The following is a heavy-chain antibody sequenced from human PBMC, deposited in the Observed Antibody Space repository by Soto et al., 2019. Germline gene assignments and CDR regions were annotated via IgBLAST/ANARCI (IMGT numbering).Heavy chain of an antibody. Sequence: ASVKVSCKASGYTFTSYAMHWVRQAPGQRLEWMGWINAGNGNTKYSQKFQGRVTITRDTSASTAYMELRSLRAEDTAVYYCAREFFAARLFYYYYGMDVWGQGTTVTVSS. CDR3: AREFFAARLFYYYYGMDV. V-gene: IGHV1-3*01. CDR1: GYTFTSYA. CDR2: INAGNGNT. J-gene: IGHJ6*02. D-gene: IGHD6-6*01.